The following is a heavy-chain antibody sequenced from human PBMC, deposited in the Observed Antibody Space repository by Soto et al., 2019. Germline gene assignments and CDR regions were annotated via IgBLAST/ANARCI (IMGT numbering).Heavy chain of an antibody. V-gene: IGHV3-23*01. CDR3: AKDRLGGGLDY. CDR2: VTSRGDTT. Sequence: EVQLLQSGGGLVQPGGSLRLSCAASGFICSNYAMNWVRQAPGKGLEWVSIVTSRGDTTYYAYSVKGRFTISRDNSKNTLYLQVNSLTAEDTAVYCCAKDRLGGGLDYWGQGTLVSVSS. D-gene: IGHD3-16*01. CDR1: GFICSNYA. J-gene: IGHJ4*02.